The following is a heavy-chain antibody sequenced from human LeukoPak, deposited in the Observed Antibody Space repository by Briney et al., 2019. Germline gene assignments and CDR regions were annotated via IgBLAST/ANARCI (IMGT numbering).Heavy chain of an antibody. Sequence: NPSETLSLTCAVYGGSFSGYYWSWIRQPPGKGLEWIGEINHSGSTNYNPSLKSRVTISVDTPKNQFSLKLSSVTAADTAVYYCANLVVTNLDAFDIWGQGTMVTVSS. D-gene: IGHD3-22*01. CDR3: ANLVVTNLDAFDI. V-gene: IGHV4-34*01. J-gene: IGHJ3*02. CDR2: INHSGST. CDR1: GGSFSGYY.